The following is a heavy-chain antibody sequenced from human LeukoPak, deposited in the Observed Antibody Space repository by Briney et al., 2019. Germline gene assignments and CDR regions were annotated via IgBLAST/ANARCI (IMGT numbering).Heavy chain of an antibody. D-gene: IGHD3-10*01. CDR2: IYSGGST. CDR1: GFTVSSNY. Sequence: GSLRLSCAASGFTVSSNYMSWVRQAPGKGLEWVSVIYSGGSTYYADSVKGRFTISRDNSKNTLYLQMNSLRAEDTAVYYCTGFTMVRGVIYWGQGTLVTVSS. CDR3: TGFTMVRGVIY. J-gene: IGHJ4*02. V-gene: IGHV3-53*01.